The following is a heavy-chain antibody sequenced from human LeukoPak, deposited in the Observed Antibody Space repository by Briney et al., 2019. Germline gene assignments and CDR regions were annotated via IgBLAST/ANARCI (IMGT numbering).Heavy chain of an antibody. CDR3: ARSVVVAALTAFDI. D-gene: IGHD2-15*01. CDR1: GGSISSYY. Sequence: SETLSLTCTVSGGSISSYYWSWIRQPPGKGLEWIGYIYYSGSTNYNPSLKSRVTISVDTSKNQFSLKLSSVTAADTAVYYCARSVVVAALTAFDIRGQGTMVTVSS. V-gene: IGHV4-59*01. J-gene: IGHJ3*02. CDR2: IYYSGST.